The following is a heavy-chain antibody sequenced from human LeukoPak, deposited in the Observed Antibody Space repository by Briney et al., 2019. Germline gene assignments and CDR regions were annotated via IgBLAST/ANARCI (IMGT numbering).Heavy chain of an antibody. CDR1: GGSISSSSYY. Sequence: SETLSLTCTVSGGSISSSSYYWGWIRQPPGKGLEWIGSLYYSGSTYYNPSLKSRVTISVDTSKNQFSLKLSSVTAADTAVYYCARRGSSGWYDYYYYYGMDVWGQGTTVTVSS. CDR2: LYYSGST. D-gene: IGHD6-19*01. J-gene: IGHJ6*02. V-gene: IGHV4-39*01. CDR3: ARRGSSGWYDYYYYYGMDV.